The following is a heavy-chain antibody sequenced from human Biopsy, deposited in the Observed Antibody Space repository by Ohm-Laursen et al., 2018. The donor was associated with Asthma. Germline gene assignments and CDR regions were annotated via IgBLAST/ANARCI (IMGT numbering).Heavy chain of an antibody. CDR3: ARGSGLYPESPFDY. D-gene: IGHD2-15*01. V-gene: IGHV4-31*03. CDR2: IFDSEGS. CDR1: GGSMTSGGHT. J-gene: IGHJ4*02. Sequence: TLSLTCTVSGGSMTSGGHTWNWIRQIPGKGLEWIGYIFDSEGSYYNPSLKSRVMIPLDTSQNQFSLSLNSVTAADTAVYFCARGSGLYPESPFDYWGQGTLVTVSS.